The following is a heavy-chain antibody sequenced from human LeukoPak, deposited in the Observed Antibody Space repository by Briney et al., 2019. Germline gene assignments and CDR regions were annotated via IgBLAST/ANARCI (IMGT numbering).Heavy chain of an antibody. V-gene: IGHV1-24*01. CDR2: FDPEDGET. Sequence: ASVKVSCKVSGYTLTELSMHWVRQAPGKGLEWMGGFDPEDGETIYAQKFQGRVTMTEDTSTDTAYMELSSPRSEDTAVYYCATLAHYYDLGYKTMPDPWGQGTLVTVSS. CDR3: ATLAHYYDLGYKTMPDP. J-gene: IGHJ5*02. CDR1: GYTLTELS. D-gene: IGHD3-10*01.